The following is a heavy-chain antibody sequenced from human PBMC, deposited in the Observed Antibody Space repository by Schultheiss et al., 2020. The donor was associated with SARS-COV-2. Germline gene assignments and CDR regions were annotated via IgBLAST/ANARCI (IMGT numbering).Heavy chain of an antibody. CDR1: GFTFSSYSMN. V-gene: IGHV4-39*01. CDR3: ARLIKTTVRGTAYFDY. D-gene: IGHD4-11*01. Sequence: GSLRLSCAASGFTFSSYSMNWVRQAPGKGLEWIGSIYYSGSTYYNPSLKSRVTISVDTSKNQFSLKLSSVTAADTAVYYCARLIKTTVRGTAYFDYWGQGTLVTVSS. CDR2: IYYSGST. J-gene: IGHJ4*02.